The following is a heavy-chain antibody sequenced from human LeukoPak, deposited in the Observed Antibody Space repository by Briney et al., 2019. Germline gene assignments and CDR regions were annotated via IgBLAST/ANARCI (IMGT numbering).Heavy chain of an antibody. CDR3: ARDRGTNIVNAGLRPGYIDC. D-gene: IGHD5-12*01. CDR2: ITDSGGAT. Sequence: GGSLRLSCAASGFAFTDCAISWVRQAPGKGLEWVSAITDSGGATYYADSVKGRFTISRDNSRDTLFLQMNSLRVEDSAVYYCARDRGTNIVNAGLRPGYIDCWGQGTLVTVSS. CDR1: GFAFTDCA. V-gene: IGHV3-23*01. J-gene: IGHJ4*02.